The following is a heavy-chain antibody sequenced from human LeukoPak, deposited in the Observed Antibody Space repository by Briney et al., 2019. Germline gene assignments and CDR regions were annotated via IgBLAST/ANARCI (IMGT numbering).Heavy chain of an antibody. Sequence: GGSLRLSCAASGFTFSNSWMSWVRQAPGKGLEWVGRIKSKTFSGSTDYAAHVKGRFTISRDDSKNTLHLHMNTLKTEDTSIYYCTTLGAFEYWGQGTLVTVS. CDR3: TTLGAFEY. CDR2: IKSKTFSGST. J-gene: IGHJ4*02. V-gene: IGHV3-15*01. CDR1: GFTFSNSW. D-gene: IGHD3-16*01.